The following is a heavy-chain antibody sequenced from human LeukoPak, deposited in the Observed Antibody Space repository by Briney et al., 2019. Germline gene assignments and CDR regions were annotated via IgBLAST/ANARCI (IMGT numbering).Heavy chain of an antibody. V-gene: IGHV1-18*01. CDR3: ARDKAVTTELTQYFHH. CDR1: GYTFTNYG. CDR2: ISGYNGYT. Sequence: ASVKVSCKASGYTFTNYGVSWVRQAPGQGLEWMGWISGYNGYTNYAQKFQFRVTMTTDTSTSTAYMELRSLTSDDTAVYYCARDKAVTTELTQYFHHWGQGTVVTVSS. D-gene: IGHD4-11*01. J-gene: IGHJ1*01.